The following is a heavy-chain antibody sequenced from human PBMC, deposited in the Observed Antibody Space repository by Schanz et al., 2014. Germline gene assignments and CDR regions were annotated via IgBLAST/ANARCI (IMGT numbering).Heavy chain of an antibody. Sequence: QILLVQPGPEVKKPGASVTVSCKASGYDFHIYAYSWVRQAPGQGLEWMGRIIPILGIANYAQKFQGRVTITADKSTFTAYMDVSSLRSEDTAVYYCAREVGLYDRGWFDPWGQGTLVAVSS. CDR2: IIPILGIA. D-gene: IGHD3-22*01. V-gene: IGHV1-69*04. CDR1: GYDFHIYA. J-gene: IGHJ5*02. CDR3: AREVGLYDRGWFDP.